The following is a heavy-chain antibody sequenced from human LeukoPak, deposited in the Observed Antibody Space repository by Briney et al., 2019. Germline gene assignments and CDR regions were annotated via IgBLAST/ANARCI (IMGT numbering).Heavy chain of an antibody. J-gene: IGHJ4*02. Sequence: SPTLSLTCAISGYSVSSNSAAWNWIRQSPSRGLEWLGSTYYRCKWSNDYAVSVKSRITINPDTSKNQFSLHLNSVTPEDTAVYYCARGSRYSSGWYYFDYWGQGTLVTVSS. V-gene: IGHV6-1*01. CDR2: TYYRCKWSN. D-gene: IGHD6-19*01. CDR3: ARGSRYSSGWYYFDY. CDR1: GYSVSSNSAA.